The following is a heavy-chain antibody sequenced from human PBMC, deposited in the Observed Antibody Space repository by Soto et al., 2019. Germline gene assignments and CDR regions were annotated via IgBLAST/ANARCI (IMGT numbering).Heavy chain of an antibody. CDR3: ARDRNSRAAAGLNWFDP. D-gene: IGHD6-13*01. J-gene: IGHJ5*02. V-gene: IGHV1-69*13. Sequence: SVKVSCKASGGTFSSYAISWVRQAPGQGLEWMGGIIPIFGTANYAQKFQGRVTITADESTSTAYMELSSLRSEDTAVYYCARDRNSRAAAGLNWFDPWGQGTLVTVS. CDR2: IIPIFGTA. CDR1: GGTFSSYA.